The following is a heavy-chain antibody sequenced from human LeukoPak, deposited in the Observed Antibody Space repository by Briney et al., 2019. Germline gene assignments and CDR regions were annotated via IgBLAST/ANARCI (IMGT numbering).Heavy chain of an antibody. V-gene: IGHV4-59*01. CDR2: IYYSGST. CDR1: GGSISSYY. CDR3: ARARYSSAPFDY. Sequence: SGTLSLTCIVSGGSISSYYWSWIRQPPGKGLEWIGYIYYSGSTNYNPSLKSRVTISVVTSKNQFSLKLSSVTAADTAVYYCARARYSSAPFDYWGQGTLITVSS. J-gene: IGHJ4*02. D-gene: IGHD6-25*01.